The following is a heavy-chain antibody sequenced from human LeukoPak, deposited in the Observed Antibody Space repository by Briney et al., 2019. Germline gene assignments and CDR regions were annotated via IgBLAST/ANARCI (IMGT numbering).Heavy chain of an antibody. Sequence: PSETLSLTCTVSGGSISSYYWSWIRQPPGKGLEWIGYIYYSGSTNYNPSLKSRVTISVDTSKNQFSLKLSSVTAADTAVYYCARDGGEYYYDSSGWYFDYWGQGTLVTVSS. J-gene: IGHJ4*02. CDR3: ARDGGEYYYDSSGWYFDY. D-gene: IGHD3-22*01. CDR2: IYYSGST. CDR1: GGSISSYY. V-gene: IGHV4-59*12.